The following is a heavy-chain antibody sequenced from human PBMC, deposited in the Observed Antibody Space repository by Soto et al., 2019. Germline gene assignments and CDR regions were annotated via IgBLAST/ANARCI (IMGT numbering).Heavy chain of an antibody. CDR3: AKGEPAWELLDAFDI. Sequence: PGGSLRLSXAASGFTFSSYAMHWVRQAPGKGLEWVAVISYDGSNKYYADSVKGRFTISSDNSENTLYLQMNSLRAEDTAVYYCAKGEPAWELLDAFDIWGQGTMVTVS. J-gene: IGHJ3*02. D-gene: IGHD1-26*01. CDR1: GFTFSSYA. CDR2: ISYDGSNK. V-gene: IGHV3-30-3*01.